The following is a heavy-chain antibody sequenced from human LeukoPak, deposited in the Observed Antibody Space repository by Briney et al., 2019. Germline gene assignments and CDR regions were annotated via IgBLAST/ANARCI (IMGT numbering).Heavy chain of an antibody. Sequence: GGSLRLSCAASGFPFSIYWMQWVRQAPGEGLVWVSRISSDGTTPTYADSVKGRFTISRDNAKNTLYLEVRSLRAEDTAVYFCARDADGPGSLIDYRGQGTLVTVSS. D-gene: IGHD2-8*01. CDR1: GFPFSIYW. J-gene: IGHJ4*02. CDR2: ISSDGTTP. CDR3: ARDADGPGSLIDY. V-gene: IGHV3-74*01.